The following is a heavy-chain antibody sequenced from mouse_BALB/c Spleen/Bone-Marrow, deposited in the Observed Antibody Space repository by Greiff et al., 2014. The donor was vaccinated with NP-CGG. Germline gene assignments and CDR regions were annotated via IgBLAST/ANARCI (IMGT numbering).Heavy chain of an antibody. CDR2: FYPYNGVT. D-gene: IGHD3-3*01. CDR1: GYTFTDYN. J-gene: IGHJ4*01. V-gene: IGHV1S29*02. Sequence: EVQLQQSGPVLVKPGASVKISCKASGYTFTDYNMHWVKQSHGKSLEWIGYFYPYNGVTAYNQKFKTKATLTVDTSSSTAYMELRSLTSEDSAVYYGARKGWGLDYYAMDYGGQGTSVTVSS. CDR3: ARKGWGLDYYAMDY.